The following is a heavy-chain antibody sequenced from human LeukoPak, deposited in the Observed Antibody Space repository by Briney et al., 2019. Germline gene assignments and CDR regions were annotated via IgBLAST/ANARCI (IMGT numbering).Heavy chain of an antibody. V-gene: IGHV3-21*06. CDR1: GFTFKSES. J-gene: IGHJ4*02. CDR3: ARVIAAAGDY. Sequence: GGSLRLSCAGSGFTFKSESIVWVRQAPGKGLEWVSSISSGSTYIFYADAVRGRFTISRDDAKNSVYLQMNSLRAEDTAVYYCARVIAAAGDYWGQGTLVTVSS. D-gene: IGHD6-13*01. CDR2: ISSGSTYI.